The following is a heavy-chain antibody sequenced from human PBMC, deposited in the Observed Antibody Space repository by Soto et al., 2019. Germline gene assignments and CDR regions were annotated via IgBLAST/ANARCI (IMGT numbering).Heavy chain of an antibody. CDR3: ARRAV. CDR2: ITTSSSTI. CDR1: GFTFSTYS. Sequence: EVQLVESGGGLVQPGGSLRLSCAASGFTFSTYSMNWVRQAPGKGLEWISYITTSSSTIYYADSVKGRFTISKDNAKNSLYLQMNSLRVEDTAVYYCARRAVWGQGTTVTVS. V-gene: IGHV3-48*01. J-gene: IGHJ6*02.